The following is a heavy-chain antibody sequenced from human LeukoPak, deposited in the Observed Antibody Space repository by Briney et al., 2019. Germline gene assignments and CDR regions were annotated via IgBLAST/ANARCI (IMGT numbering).Heavy chain of an antibody. CDR3: ATLGYCSGGSCYGY. Sequence: GASVKVSCKASGGTFSSYAISWVRQAPGQGLEWVGGIIPIFGTANYAQKLQGRVTITADESTSTAYMELSSLRSEDTAVYYCATLGYCSGGSCYGYWGQGTLVTVSS. CDR2: IIPIFGTA. CDR1: GGTFSSYA. J-gene: IGHJ4*02. D-gene: IGHD2-15*01. V-gene: IGHV1-69*13.